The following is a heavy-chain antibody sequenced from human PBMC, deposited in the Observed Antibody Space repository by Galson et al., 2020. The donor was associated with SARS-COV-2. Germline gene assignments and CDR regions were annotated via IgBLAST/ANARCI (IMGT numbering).Heavy chain of an antibody. CDR2: IYYSGST. CDR3: ASTKVYSGYMSYYYYYYVDV. V-gene: IGHV4-39*01. D-gene: IGHD5-12*01. CDR1: GGSISSSSYY. J-gene: IGHJ6*03. Sequence: SETLSLTCTVSGGSISSSSYYWGWIRQPPGKGLEWIGSIYYSGSTYYNPSLKSRVTISVDTSKNQFSLKLSSVTAADTAVYYCASTKVYSGYMSYYYYYYVDVWGKVTSVTVSS.